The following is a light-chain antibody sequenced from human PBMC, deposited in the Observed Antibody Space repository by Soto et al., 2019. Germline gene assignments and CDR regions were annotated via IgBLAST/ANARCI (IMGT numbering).Light chain of an antibody. V-gene: IGKV3-20*01. CDR2: AAS. CDR1: QSVTSNY. J-gene: IGKJ1*01. Sequence: EVVLTQSPGTVSLSPGERATLSCRASQSVTSNYLAWYQQKPGQAPRLLIYAASSRATGIPDRFSGSGSGTAFTLSISRLEPEDFAVYYCQQYASSVTWTFGQGTKVEIK. CDR3: QQYASSVTWT.